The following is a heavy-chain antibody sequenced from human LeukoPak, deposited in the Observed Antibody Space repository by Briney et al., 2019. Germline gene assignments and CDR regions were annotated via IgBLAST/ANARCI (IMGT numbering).Heavy chain of an antibody. D-gene: IGHD6-19*01. CDR2: IISSSSTI. CDR3: ARDSAGIAVAGDFDY. V-gene: IGHV3-48*01. J-gene: IGHJ4*02. Sequence: GGSLRLSCAASGFTFSSYSMNWVRQAPGKGLEWDSFIISSSSTINYADSVKGRFTISRDNAKTSRYLQMNSLRTEDTAVYYCARDSAGIAVAGDFDYWGQGTLVTVSS. CDR1: GFTFSSYS.